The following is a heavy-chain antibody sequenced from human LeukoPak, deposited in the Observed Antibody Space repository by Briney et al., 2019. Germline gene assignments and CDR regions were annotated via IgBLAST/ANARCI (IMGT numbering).Heavy chain of an antibody. Sequence: PSETLSLTCTVSGGSISSSSYYWCWIRHPPGKRLGWVGSIYYSGSTYYNPSLKSRVTISVDTSKNQFSLKLSSVTAADTAVYYCAGSNYDFWSGYVNWFDPWGQGTLVTVSS. CDR3: AGSNYDFWSGYVNWFDP. CDR2: IYYSGST. J-gene: IGHJ5*02. V-gene: IGHV4-39*01. D-gene: IGHD3-3*01. CDR1: GGSISSSSYY.